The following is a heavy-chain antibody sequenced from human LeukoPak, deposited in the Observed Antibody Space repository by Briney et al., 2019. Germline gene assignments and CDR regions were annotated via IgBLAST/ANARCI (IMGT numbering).Heavy chain of an antibody. Sequence: GRSLRLSCIASGFTFGDYAMSWFRQAPGKGLEWIGFIRSKGFGGTTDYAASVKGRFTISRDDSKNIASLQMNSLKAEDAAVYYCARSKLLDFWGQGILVTVSS. J-gene: IGHJ4*02. CDR3: ARSKLLDF. D-gene: IGHD3-10*01. V-gene: IGHV3-49*03. CDR1: GFTFGDYA. CDR2: IRSKGFGGTT.